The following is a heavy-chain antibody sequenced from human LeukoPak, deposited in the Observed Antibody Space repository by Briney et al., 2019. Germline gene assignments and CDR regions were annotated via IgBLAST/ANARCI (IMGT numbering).Heavy chain of an antibody. Sequence: PSETLSLTCTVSGGSVTRGAYSWTWIRQPVGKGLEWIGRIYTSGDTKYNPSLKSRVTISVGASNNQFSLKLTSVTAADTAVYYCASGDYGAGSPVMRYWGHRTLVIVSS. CDR3: ASGDYGAGSPVMRY. J-gene: IGHJ4*01. D-gene: IGHD3-10*01. V-gene: IGHV4-61*02. CDR1: GGSVTRGAYS. CDR2: IYTSGDT.